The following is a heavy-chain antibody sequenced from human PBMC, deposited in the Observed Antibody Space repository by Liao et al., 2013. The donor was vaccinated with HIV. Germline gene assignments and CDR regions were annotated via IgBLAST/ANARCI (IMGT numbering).Heavy chain of an antibody. J-gene: IGHJ4*02. V-gene: IGHV4-61*02. CDR1: GGSISSGSYY. CDR3: ARAERGRAADY. CDR2: IYTSGST. D-gene: IGHD1-26*01. Sequence: QLRFQESGPGLVKPSQTLSLTCTVSGGSISSGSYYWSWIRQPAGKGLEWIGRIYTSGSTNYNLSLKSRVTISVDTSKNQLSLKLSSVTAADTAVYYCARAERGRAADYWGQGTLVTVSS.